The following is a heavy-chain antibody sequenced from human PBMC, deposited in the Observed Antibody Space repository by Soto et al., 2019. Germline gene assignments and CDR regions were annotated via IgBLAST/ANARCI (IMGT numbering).Heavy chain of an antibody. CDR2: ISAYNGNT. D-gene: IGHD1-1*01. J-gene: IGHJ5*02. Sequence: GASVKVSCKASGYTFTSYGISWVRQAPGQGLEWMGWISAYNGNTNYAQKLQGRVTMTTDTSTSTAYMELRSLRSDDTAVYYCARAYNHWNDDRYWFDPWGQGTLVTVSS. V-gene: IGHV1-18*01. CDR3: ARAYNHWNDDRYWFDP. CDR1: GYTFTSYG.